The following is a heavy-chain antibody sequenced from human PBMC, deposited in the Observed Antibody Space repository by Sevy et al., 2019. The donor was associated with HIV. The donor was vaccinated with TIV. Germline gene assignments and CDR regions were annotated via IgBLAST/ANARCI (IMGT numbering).Heavy chain of an antibody. CDR3: ATAIGLHGELHGARCVDS. J-gene: IGHJ4*02. Sequence: GGSLRLSCAASGFTFTNPWMNWVRQVPGKGLEWVARIKSEPYSGTKAYASRVKGRFTISRDESDNTLYMQMNSLNTEDTAVYDGATAIGLHGELHGARCVDSWGQGTLVTVSS. D-gene: IGHD1-7*01. V-gene: IGHV3-15*07. CDR1: GFTFTNPW. CDR2: IKSEPYSGTK.